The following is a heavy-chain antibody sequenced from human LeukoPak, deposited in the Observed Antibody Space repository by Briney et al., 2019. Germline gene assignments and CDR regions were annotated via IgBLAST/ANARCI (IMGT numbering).Heavy chain of an antibody. CDR1: KFTFSSYA. D-gene: IGHD2-2*01. Sequence: GGSLRLSCAASKFTFSSYAMSWVRQAPGKGLEWVSVISGSGGSTYYAESVKGRFTISRDNSKNTLYLQMNSLRAEDTAVYYCAKVELQIPAAMLGIDYWGQGTLVTVSS. CDR3: AKVELQIPAAMLGIDY. CDR2: ISGSGGST. V-gene: IGHV3-23*01. J-gene: IGHJ4*02.